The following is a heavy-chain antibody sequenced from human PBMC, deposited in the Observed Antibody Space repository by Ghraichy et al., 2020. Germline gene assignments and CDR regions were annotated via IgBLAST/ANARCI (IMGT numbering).Heavy chain of an antibody. CDR2: IYYSGST. V-gene: IGHV4-39*01. CDR3: ASFTVAGTATYFDY. CDR1: GGSISSSSYY. D-gene: IGHD6-19*01. J-gene: IGHJ4*02. Sequence: ESLNISCTVSGGSISSSSYYWGWIRQPPGKGLEWIGNIYYSGSTYYSPSLKSRVTISVDTSKNQFSLKLSSVTAADTAVYYCASFTVAGTATYFDYWGQGTLVTVSS.